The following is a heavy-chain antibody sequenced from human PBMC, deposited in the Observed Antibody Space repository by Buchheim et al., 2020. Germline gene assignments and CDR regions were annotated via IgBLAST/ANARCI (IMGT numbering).Heavy chain of an antibody. V-gene: IGHV1-46*01. Sequence: QVQVVQSGAEVKKAGASVKVSCKPSGYTFTGYYMHWVRQAPGQGLEWMGISNPSGGSTSYAQKFQGRVTMTRDTSTSTVYMEMSSLRSEDTAVYYCARAAGAGWLQLDTLYYFDYWGQGTL. CDR3: ARAAGAGWLQLDTLYYFDY. D-gene: IGHD5-24*01. CDR2: SNPSGGST. CDR1: GYTFTGYY. J-gene: IGHJ4*02.